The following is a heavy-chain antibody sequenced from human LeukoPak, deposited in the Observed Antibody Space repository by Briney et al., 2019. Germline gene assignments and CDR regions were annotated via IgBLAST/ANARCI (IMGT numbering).Heavy chain of an antibody. CDR3: AKGPPPHYYYYYMDV. CDR1: GFTFDDYA. V-gene: IGHV3-43D*03. J-gene: IGHJ6*03. Sequence: GGSLRLSCAASGFTFDDYAMHWVRQAPGKGLGWVSLISWDGGSTYYADSVKGRFTISRDNSKNSLYLQMNSLRAEDTALYYCAKGPPPHYYYYYMDVWGKGTTVTVSS. CDR2: ISWDGGST.